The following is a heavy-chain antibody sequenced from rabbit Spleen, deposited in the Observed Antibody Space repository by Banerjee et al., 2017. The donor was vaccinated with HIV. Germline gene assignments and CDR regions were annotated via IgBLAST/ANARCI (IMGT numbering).Heavy chain of an antibody. CDR1: GFDFSSYG. D-gene: IGHD3-1*01. CDR3: VRDTWHFKL. CDR2: IDPVFGST. Sequence: QSLEESGGGLVQPGGSLKLSCKASGFDFSSYGVSWVRQAPGKGLEWIGYIDPVFGSTYYATWVNGRFTISSHNAQNTLYLQLNSLTAADTATYFCVRDTWHFKLWGQGTLVTVS. J-gene: IGHJ4*01. V-gene: IGHV1S7*01.